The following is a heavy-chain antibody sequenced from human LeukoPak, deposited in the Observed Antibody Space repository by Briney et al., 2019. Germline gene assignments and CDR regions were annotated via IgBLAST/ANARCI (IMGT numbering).Heavy chain of an antibody. V-gene: IGHV3-30*18. CDR2: ISYDGSDK. Sequence: GGSLRLSCAASGFTFSSYGMHWVRQAPGKGPEWVAVISYDGSDKYYADSVKGRFTISRDNSRNTLYLQMNSLRAEDTAVYYCAKDRGLWFGELYRHPDYWGQGTLVTVSS. D-gene: IGHD3-10*01. J-gene: IGHJ4*02. CDR1: GFTFSSYG. CDR3: AKDRGLWFGELYRHPDY.